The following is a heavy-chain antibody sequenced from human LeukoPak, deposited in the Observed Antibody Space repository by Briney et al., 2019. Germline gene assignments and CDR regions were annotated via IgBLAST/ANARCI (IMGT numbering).Heavy chain of an antibody. CDR1: GFTFSACA. Sequence: PGGSLRLSCVASGFTFSACAMNWVRQAPGRGLEWVSYINSISQTIYYADSVKGRFTISRDNSKNTVFLQMESLRAEDTAVYYCARDLGYRNGHPFDYWGQGTSVTVSS. CDR2: INSISQTI. J-gene: IGHJ4*02. CDR3: ARDLGYRNGHPFDY. V-gene: IGHV3-48*01. D-gene: IGHD5-18*01.